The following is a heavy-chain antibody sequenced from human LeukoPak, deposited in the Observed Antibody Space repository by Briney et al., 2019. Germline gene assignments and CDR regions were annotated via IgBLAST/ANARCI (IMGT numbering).Heavy chain of an antibody. CDR1: GFTFRNYA. Sequence: GGSLRLSCATSGFTFRNYAMSWVRQAPGKGLEWVSCISNSGGSTYYADSVKGRFTISRDNSKNTLYLQMNSLRAEDTAVYYCAKDQSIAAAGHFDYWGQGTLVTVSS. CDR2: ISNSGGST. D-gene: IGHD6-13*01. J-gene: IGHJ4*02. V-gene: IGHV3-23*01. CDR3: AKDQSIAAAGHFDY.